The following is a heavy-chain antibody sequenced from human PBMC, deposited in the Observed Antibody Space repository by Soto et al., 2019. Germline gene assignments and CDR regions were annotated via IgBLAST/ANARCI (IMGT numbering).Heavy chain of an antibody. Sequence: QVQCRGRAQGLLRTSTPLSLTSTSPVASSPPSYGAGFRQPPGGGLEGIGYVSYSGKTGYNPSLKSRVSMSIDTSKNEFSLKLTSLTAADAATYYCARQQYTVVTAFDVWGQGTTVAVSS. D-gene: IGHD2-15*01. CDR3: ARQQYTVVTAFDV. CDR2: VSYSGKT. J-gene: IGHJ3*01. CDR1: VASSPPS. V-gene: IGHV4-59*07.